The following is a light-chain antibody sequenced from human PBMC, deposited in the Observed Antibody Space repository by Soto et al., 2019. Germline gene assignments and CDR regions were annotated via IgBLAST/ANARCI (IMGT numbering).Light chain of an antibody. CDR3: AAWDDSLNGPHYV. CDR1: SSNIGSNT. Sequence: QSALNQPPSASGTPGQRVTISCSGSSSNIGSNTVNWYQQLPGTAPKLLIYSNNQRPSGVPDRFSGSKSGTSASLAISGLQSEDEADYYCAAWDDSLNGPHYVFGTGTKVTVL. J-gene: IGLJ1*01. V-gene: IGLV1-44*01. CDR2: SNN.